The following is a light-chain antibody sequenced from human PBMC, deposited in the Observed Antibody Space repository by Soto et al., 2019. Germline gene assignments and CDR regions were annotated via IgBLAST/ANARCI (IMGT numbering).Light chain of an antibody. Sequence: DIVMTQSPLSLPVTPGEPASISCNSSQSLLHSNGYNYLDWYLQKPGQSPQLLIYFGSYRASGVPDRFSGSGSGTDFTLKIRRVEDEDVGVYYCMQAQQTPPTFGQGTKVEIK. CDR3: MQAQQTPPT. J-gene: IGKJ1*01. V-gene: IGKV2-28*01. CDR1: QSLLHSNGYNY. CDR2: FGS.